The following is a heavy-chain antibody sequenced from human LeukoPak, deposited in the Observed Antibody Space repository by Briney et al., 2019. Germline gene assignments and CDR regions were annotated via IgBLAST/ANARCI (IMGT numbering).Heavy chain of an antibody. CDR3: ARVVVVPAANYYYYYYGMDV. V-gene: IGHV1-8*01. Sequence: ASVKVSCKASGYTFTSYDINWVRQATGQGLEWMGWMNPNSGNTGCAQKFQGRVTMTRNTSISTAYMELSSLRSEDTAVYYCARVVVVPAANYYYYYYGMDVWGQGTTVTVSS. CDR2: MNPNSGNT. CDR1: GYTFTSYD. D-gene: IGHD2-2*01. J-gene: IGHJ6*02.